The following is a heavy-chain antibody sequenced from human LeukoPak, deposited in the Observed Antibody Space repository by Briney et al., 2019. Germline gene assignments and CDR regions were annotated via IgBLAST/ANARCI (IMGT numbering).Heavy chain of an antibody. Sequence: PGGSLRLSCSASGFTFRSYSMHWVRQAPGKGLEYVSTISINGGSTYYADSVKGRFTISRDNSKNTLYLQMSSLRAEVTAVYYCVAPYSSSSTNSFDPWGQGTLVTVSS. D-gene: IGHD6-13*01. J-gene: IGHJ5*02. CDR1: GFTFRSYS. CDR2: ISINGGST. CDR3: VAPYSSSSTNSFDP. V-gene: IGHV3-64D*06.